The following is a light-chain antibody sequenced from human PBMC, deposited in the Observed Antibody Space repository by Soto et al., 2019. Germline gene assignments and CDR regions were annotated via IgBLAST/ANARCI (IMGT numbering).Light chain of an antibody. Sequence: ETVMTQSPATLSVSPGERPTLSCRASQSVSSNLAWYQQKPGKAPRLLIYDASTRATGIPARFSGSGSGTEVTLTISSLQSEDFAVYYCQQYNTWPLTFGPGTKVDIK. CDR3: QQYNTWPLT. CDR2: DAS. J-gene: IGKJ3*01. CDR1: QSVSSN. V-gene: IGKV3-15*01.